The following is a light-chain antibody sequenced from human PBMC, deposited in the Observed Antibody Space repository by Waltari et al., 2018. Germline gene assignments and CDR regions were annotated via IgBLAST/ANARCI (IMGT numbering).Light chain of an antibody. V-gene: IGLV1-40*01. Sequence: QSVLTQPPSVSGAPGQTVTISCTGGNANIGSGYDVHWYQCLPGIAPKLLIYDDNNRPAWVPDRFSGSKSGTSASLAITGLQAEDEADYYCQSYDSGLSARVFGGGTKLTVL. J-gene: IGLJ3*02. CDR2: DDN. CDR1: NANIGSGYD. CDR3: QSYDSGLSARV.